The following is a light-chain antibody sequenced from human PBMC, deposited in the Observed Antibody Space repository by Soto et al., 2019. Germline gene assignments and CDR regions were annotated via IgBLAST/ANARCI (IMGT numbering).Light chain of an antibody. CDR2: DTS. J-gene: IGKJ1*01. Sequence: EIVMTQSPSTLAVSPGERATLSCRASQSVSSNLAWYQQKPGQAPRLLIYDTSNRATGIPARFSGSGSGTDFTLTISSVEPEDFAVYYCQQYNNWPPWTFGQGTKVDIK. V-gene: IGKV3D-15*01. CDR3: QQYNNWPPWT. CDR1: QSVSSN.